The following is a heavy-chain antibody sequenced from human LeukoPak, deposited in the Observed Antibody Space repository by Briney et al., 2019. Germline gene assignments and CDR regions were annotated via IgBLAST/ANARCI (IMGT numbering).Heavy chain of an antibody. Sequence: GSSVKVSCKASGGTFSSYAISWVRQAPGQGLEWMGRIIPILGIANYARKFQGRVTITADKSTSTAYMELSSLRSEDTAVYYCARGPLTVTVRGVMADWGQGTLVTVSS. CDR2: IIPILGIA. J-gene: IGHJ4*02. CDR3: ARGPLTVTVRGVMAD. D-gene: IGHD3-10*01. V-gene: IGHV1-69*04. CDR1: GGTFSSYA.